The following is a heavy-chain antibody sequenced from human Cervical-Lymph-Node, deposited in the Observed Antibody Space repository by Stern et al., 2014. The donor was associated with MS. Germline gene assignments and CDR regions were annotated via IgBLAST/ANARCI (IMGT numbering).Heavy chain of an antibody. J-gene: IGHJ5*02. CDR2: IYYSGST. V-gene: IGHV4-39*01. CDR1: GGSISSSSYY. Sequence: VQLLESGPGLVKPSETLSLTCTVSGGSISSSSYYWGWIRQPPGKGLEWIGSIYYSGSTYYKPSLKSRVTISVDTSKNQFSLTLSSVTAADTAVYYCARWAYSSGWYNWFDPWGQGTLVTVSS. CDR3: ARWAYSSGWYNWFDP. D-gene: IGHD3-22*01.